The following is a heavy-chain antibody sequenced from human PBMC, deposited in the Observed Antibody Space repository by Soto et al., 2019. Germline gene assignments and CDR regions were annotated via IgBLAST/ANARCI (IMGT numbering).Heavy chain of an antibody. J-gene: IGHJ4*02. D-gene: IGHD2-21*02. CDR3: ARHVGGDSYYFDY. CDR2: IYYSGST. Sequence: SETLSLTCTVSGGSISSSSYYWGWIRQPPGKGLEWIGSIYYSGSTYYNPSLKSRVTISVDTSKNQFSLKLSSVTAADTAVYYCARHVGGDSYYFDYWGPGTLVTVSS. CDR1: GGSISSSSYY. V-gene: IGHV4-39*01.